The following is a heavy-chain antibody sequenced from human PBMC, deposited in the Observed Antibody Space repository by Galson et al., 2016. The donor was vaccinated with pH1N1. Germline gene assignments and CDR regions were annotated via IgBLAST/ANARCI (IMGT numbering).Heavy chain of an antibody. CDR3: ARDDYGRYFDY. J-gene: IGHJ4*02. CDR1: GYTFTTYL. D-gene: IGHD3-16*01. CDR2: FNPDNGNT. Sequence: CKASGYTFTTYLIHWVRQAPGETLEWMGWFNPDNGNTKYSQRFQGRVTFTRDTSATTAYMEMSSLRSEDTAVYYCARDDYGRYFDYWGQGTLVTVSS. V-gene: IGHV1-3*01.